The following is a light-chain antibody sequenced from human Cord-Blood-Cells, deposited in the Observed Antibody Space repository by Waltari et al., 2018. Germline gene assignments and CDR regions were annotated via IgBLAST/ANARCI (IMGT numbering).Light chain of an antibody. CDR2: DAS. Sequence: EIVLTQSPATLSLSPGERPTLSCSASQSVSSYLAWYQQKPGPAPRLLIYDASNSATGIPARFSGSGSGTDFTLTISSLEPEDFAVYYCQQRSNWPPFTFGPGTKVDIK. V-gene: IGKV3-11*01. CDR3: QQRSNWPPFT. J-gene: IGKJ3*01. CDR1: QSVSSY.